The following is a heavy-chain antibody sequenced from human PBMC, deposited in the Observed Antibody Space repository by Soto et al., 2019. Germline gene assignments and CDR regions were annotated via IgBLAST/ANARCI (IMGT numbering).Heavy chain of an antibody. CDR3: TTGSVEGV. J-gene: IGHJ6*02. CDR1: GFSISNAW. CDR2: IKRKIDGKTT. Sequence: EVQLVESGGGLVKPGGSLRLSCAASGFSISNAWMNWVRQAPGKGLEWVGGIKRKIDGKTTDYAAPVNGRFTVSRDDSKNMLYLQMNSLKADDTALYYCTTGSVEGVWGQGTTVTVSS. D-gene: IGHD2-15*01. V-gene: IGHV3-15*07.